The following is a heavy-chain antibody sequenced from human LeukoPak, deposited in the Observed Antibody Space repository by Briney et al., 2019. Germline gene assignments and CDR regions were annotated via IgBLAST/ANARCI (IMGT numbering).Heavy chain of an antibody. D-gene: IGHD6-13*01. J-gene: IGHJ5*02. Sequence: SETLSLTCTVSGGSISVYYWSWIRQPAGKGLEWIGRIYTSGSTNYNPSLKSRVTMSVDTSKNQFSLKLSSVTAADTAVYYCARDGSSWYRHWFDPWGQGTLVTVSS. CDR3: ARDGSSWYRHWFDP. CDR2: IYTSGST. V-gene: IGHV4-4*07. CDR1: GGSISVYY.